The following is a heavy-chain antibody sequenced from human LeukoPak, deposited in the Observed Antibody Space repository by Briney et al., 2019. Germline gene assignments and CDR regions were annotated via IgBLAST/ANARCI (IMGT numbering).Heavy chain of an antibody. V-gene: IGHV4-34*01. CDR2: INHSGST. J-gene: IGHJ4*02. D-gene: IGHD2-8*01. CDR1: GGSFSGYY. Sequence: SETLSLTCAVYGGSFSGYYWIWIRQPPGKGLEWIGEINHSGSTNYNPSLKSRVTISVDTSKNQFSLKLSSVTAADTAVYYCTSSKYCTNGVCYTGLDYWGQGTLVTVSS. CDR3: TSSKYCTNGVCYTGLDY.